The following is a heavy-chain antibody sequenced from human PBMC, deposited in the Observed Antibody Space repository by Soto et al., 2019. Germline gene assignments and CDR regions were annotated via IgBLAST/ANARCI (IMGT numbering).Heavy chain of an antibody. D-gene: IGHD3-22*01. CDR1: GFPFSNFW. CDR3: ARGWGDSYYCLDY. Sequence: GGSLRLSCAASGFPFSNFWMHWVRQAPGKGLVWVSRINSAGGTTTYADSMKGRFTISRDNAKSTLYLQMNSLTAEDTAVYYCARGWGDSYYCLDYWGQGILVTVSS. J-gene: IGHJ4*02. V-gene: IGHV3-74*01. CDR2: INSAGGTT.